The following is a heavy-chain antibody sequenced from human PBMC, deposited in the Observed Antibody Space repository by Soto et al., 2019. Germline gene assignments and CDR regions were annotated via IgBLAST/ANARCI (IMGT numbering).Heavy chain of an antibody. CDR1: GFTFSSYA. CDR2: ISYDGSNK. Sequence: QVQLVECGGGVVQPGRSLRLSCAASGFTFSSYAMHWVRQAPGKGLEWVAVISYDGSNKYYADSVKGRFTISRDNSKNTLYLQMNSLRAEDTAVYYCSVAGPHYWGQGTLVTVSS. V-gene: IGHV3-30-3*01. J-gene: IGHJ4*02. D-gene: IGHD6-19*01. CDR3: SVAGPHY.